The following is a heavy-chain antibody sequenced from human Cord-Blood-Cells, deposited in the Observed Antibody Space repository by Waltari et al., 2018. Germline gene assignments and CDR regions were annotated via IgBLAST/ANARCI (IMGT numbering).Heavy chain of an antibody. J-gene: IGHJ2*01. V-gene: IGHV1-69*01. CDR1: GGTFSSYA. CDR3: ARPSGGQQLATDWYFDL. CDR2: IIPIFGTA. D-gene: IGHD6-13*01. Sequence: QVQLVQSGAEVKKPGSSVKVSCKASGGTFSSYAISWVRQAPGQGLEWMGGIIPIFGTANYAQKFQGRVTISADESTITAYMELSSLRSEDKAVYYCARPSGGQQLATDWYFDLWGRGTLVTVSS.